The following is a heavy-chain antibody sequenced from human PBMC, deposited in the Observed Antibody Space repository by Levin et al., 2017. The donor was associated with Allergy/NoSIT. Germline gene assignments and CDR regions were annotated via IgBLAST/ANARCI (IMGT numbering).Heavy chain of an antibody. CDR1: GYTFTSYY. CDR2: INPSGGST. V-gene: IGHV1-46*01. J-gene: IGHJ4*02. D-gene: IGHD4-17*01. Sequence: ASVKVSCKASGYTFTSYYMHWVRQAPGQGLEWMGIINPSGGSTSYAQKFQGRVTMTRDTSTSTVYMELSSLRSEDTAVYYCARELTYGDSHSYYFDYWGQGTLVTVSS. CDR3: ARELTYGDSHSYYFDY.